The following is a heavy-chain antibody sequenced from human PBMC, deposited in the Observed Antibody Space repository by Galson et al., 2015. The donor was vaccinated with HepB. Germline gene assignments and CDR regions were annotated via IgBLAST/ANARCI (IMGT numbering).Heavy chain of an antibody. CDR1: GFTFGNYA. V-gene: IGHV3-23*01. Sequence: SLRLSCAASGFTFGNYAMSWFRRAPGTGLEWVSAIFHDGGNTFYADSVKGRFTIYRDNAKNTLFLQMNGLRAEDTAIYYCAEDRVRDGRWSYDYWGQGTLVTVSS. CDR3: AEDRVRDGRWSYDY. J-gene: IGHJ4*02. CDR2: IFHDGGNT. D-gene: IGHD5-24*01.